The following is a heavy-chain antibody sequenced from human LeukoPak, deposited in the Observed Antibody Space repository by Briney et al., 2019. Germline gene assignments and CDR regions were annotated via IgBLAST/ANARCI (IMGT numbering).Heavy chain of an antibody. J-gene: IGHJ6*03. V-gene: IGHV4-59*01. CDR2: IYYSGST. D-gene: IGHD6-19*01. Sequence: SETLSLTCTVPGGSIISYYWSSIRQPPGKGLEWIGYIYYSGSTNYNPSLKSRVTISVDTSKNQFSLKLSSVTAADTAVYYCARGASGWYGFYYMDGWGKGTTVTVSS. CDR3: ARGASGWYGFYYMDG. CDR1: GGSIISYY.